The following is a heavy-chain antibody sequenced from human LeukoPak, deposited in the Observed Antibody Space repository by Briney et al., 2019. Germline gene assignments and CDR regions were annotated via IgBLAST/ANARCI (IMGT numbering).Heavy chain of an antibody. CDR1: GGSISSYY. J-gene: IGHJ4*02. CDR3: ARGYSNYVRLYYFDY. CDR2: IYYSGST. V-gene: IGHV4-39*01. D-gene: IGHD4-11*01. Sequence: SETLSLTCTVSGGSISSYYWGWIRQPPGKGLEWVGSIYYSGSTYYNPSLKSRVTISVDTSKNQFSLKLSSVTAADTAVYYCARGYSNYVRLYYFDYWGQGTLVTVSS.